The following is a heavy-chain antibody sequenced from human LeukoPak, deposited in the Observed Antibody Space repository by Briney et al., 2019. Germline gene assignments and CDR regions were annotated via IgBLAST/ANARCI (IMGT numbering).Heavy chain of an antibody. J-gene: IGHJ4*02. V-gene: IGHV1-8*03. CDR2: MNPNSGNT. CDR1: GYTFTSYD. Sequence: ASVKVSCKASGYTFTSYDINWVRQATGQGREWMGWMNPNSGNTGYAQKFQGRVTITRNTSISTAYMELSSLRSEDTAVYYCARDAPTGYSSGWYTYWGQGTLVTVSS. CDR3: ARDAPTGYSSGWYTY. D-gene: IGHD6-19*01.